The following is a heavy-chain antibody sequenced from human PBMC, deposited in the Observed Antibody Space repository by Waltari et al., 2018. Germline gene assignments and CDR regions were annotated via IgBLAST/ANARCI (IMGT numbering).Heavy chain of an antibody. CDR3: ARRSCNGECYAPYIY. CDR2: INPKSGAT. D-gene: IGHD2-8*01. V-gene: IGHV1-2*04. J-gene: IGHJ4*02. CDR1: GYTFTDYH. Sequence: QVQLVQSGAEVTKPGASVKVSCKPSGYTFTDYHIHWVRQAPGQGLGWRGWINPKSGATYYAQTLQGWVTMTRDTSTSTVFMELSSLKSDDTAVYYCARRSCNGECYAPYIYWGQGTLVTVSS.